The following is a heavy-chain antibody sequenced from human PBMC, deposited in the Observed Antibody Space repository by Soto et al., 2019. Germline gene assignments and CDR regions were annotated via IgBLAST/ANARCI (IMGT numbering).Heavy chain of an antibody. CDR3: AKDNDLDRDGPFDY. V-gene: IGHV3-9*01. CDR1: GFSFDDYG. J-gene: IGHJ4*02. CDR2: ISWNSGDI. Sequence: EVQLVESGGCSVQPGRSLRLSCAASGFSFDDYGMPWVRQGPGKGLEWVSGISWNSGDIYYADSVKGRFTISRDNAKRSLYLQMNSLRTEDTALYYCAKDNDLDRDGPFDYWGQGILVTVSS. D-gene: IGHD2-2*03.